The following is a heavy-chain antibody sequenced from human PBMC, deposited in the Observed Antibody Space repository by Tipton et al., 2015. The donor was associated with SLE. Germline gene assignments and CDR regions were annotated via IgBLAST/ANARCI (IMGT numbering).Heavy chain of an antibody. Sequence: LRLSCTVSGGSINTYYWSWIRQPPGKGLEWIGYIYYSGSTNYNPSLKSRVTISVDTSKNQFSLKLSSVTAADTAVYYCARVSDYDDWYFDLWGRGTLVTVSS. D-gene: IGHD3-22*01. J-gene: IGHJ2*01. CDR2: IYYSGST. CDR1: GGSINTYY. CDR3: ARVSDYDDWYFDL. V-gene: IGHV4-59*12.